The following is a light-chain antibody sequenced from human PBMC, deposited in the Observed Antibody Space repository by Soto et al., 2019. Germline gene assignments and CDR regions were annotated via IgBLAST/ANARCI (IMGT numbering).Light chain of an antibody. CDR3: QQSYSTPPT. J-gene: IGKJ4*01. V-gene: IGKV1-39*01. CDR1: QRISSY. Sequence: DIQMTQSPSSLSASVGDRVTITCRASQRISSYLNWYQQKPGTAPKLLIYAASSLQSGVPSRFSGSGSGTDFTLTISSLQPEDFATYYCQQSYSTPPTFGGGTKVEIK. CDR2: AAS.